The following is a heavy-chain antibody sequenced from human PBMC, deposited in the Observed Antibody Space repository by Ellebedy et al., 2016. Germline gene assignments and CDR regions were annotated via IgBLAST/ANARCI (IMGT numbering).Heavy chain of an antibody. J-gene: IGHJ4*02. D-gene: IGHD3-10*01. Sequence: GESLKISXAASGLTLSDYWMHWVRQAPGKGLVWVSRITSDGSITIYADSVKGRFTISRDNAKNTLFLQMNSLRAEDTAVYYCATDRAVDASGNFYHSDDWGQGTLVTVSS. CDR3: ATDRAVDASGNFYHSDD. CDR2: ITSDGSIT. CDR1: GLTLSDYW. V-gene: IGHV3-74*01.